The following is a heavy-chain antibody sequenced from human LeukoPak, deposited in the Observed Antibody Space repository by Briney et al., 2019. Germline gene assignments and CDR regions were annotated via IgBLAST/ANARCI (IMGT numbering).Heavy chain of an antibody. CDR3: ARDSSTYEAFDI. CDR1: GGSISSYY. CDR2: IYYSGIT. Sequence: SETLSLTCTVSGGSISSYYWSWIRQPPGKGLEWSGYIYYSGITSYNPALKSRVTISEDTSKNQFSLKMSSVTAADTAVYYCARDSSTYEAFDIWGQGTMVTVSS. J-gene: IGHJ3*02. D-gene: IGHD6-13*01. V-gene: IGHV4-59*01.